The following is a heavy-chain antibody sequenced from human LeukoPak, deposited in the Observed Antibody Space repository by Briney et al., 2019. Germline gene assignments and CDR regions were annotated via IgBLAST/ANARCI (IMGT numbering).Heavy chain of an antibody. CDR2: IYYSGST. CDR1: GGSIGSGAYY. CDR3: ARDERRNNWFDP. V-gene: IGHV4-61*08. Sequence: SQTLSLTCTVPGGSIGSGAYYWSWIRQPPGKGLEWIGYIYYSGSTNYNPSLKSRVTISVDTSKNQFSLKLSSVTAADTAVYYCARDERRNNWFDPWGQGTLVTVSS. J-gene: IGHJ5*02. D-gene: IGHD6-25*01.